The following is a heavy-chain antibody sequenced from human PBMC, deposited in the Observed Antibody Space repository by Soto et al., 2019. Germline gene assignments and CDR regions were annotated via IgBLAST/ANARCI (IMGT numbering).Heavy chain of an antibody. D-gene: IGHD6-13*01. Sequence: EVQLLESGGGLVQPGGSLRLSCAASGFTFSSYAMSWVRQAPGKGLEWVSAISGSGGSTYYADSVKGRFTISRDNSKNTLYLQMNSLRAEDTAVYYCAKEPYSSSWFPQYFQHWGQGTLATVSS. J-gene: IGHJ1*01. CDR3: AKEPYSSSWFPQYFQH. V-gene: IGHV3-23*01. CDR1: GFTFSSYA. CDR2: ISGSGGST.